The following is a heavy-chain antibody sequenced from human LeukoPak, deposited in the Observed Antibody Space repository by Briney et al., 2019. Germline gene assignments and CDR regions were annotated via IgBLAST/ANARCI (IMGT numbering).Heavy chain of an antibody. Sequence: PGGSLRLSCAASGFTFSDYYMSWIRQAPGKGLEWVSYISGSSSYTNYADSVKGRFTISRDNAKNSLYLQMNSLRAEDTAVYYCARVEGHSSGIHSYYFDYWGQGTLVTVSS. J-gene: IGHJ4*02. D-gene: IGHD6-19*01. V-gene: IGHV3-11*05. CDR1: GFTFSDYY. CDR3: ARVEGHSSGIHSYYFDY. CDR2: ISGSSSYT.